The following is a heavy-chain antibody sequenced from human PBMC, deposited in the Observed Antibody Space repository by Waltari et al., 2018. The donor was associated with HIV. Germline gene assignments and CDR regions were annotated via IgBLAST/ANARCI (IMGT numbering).Heavy chain of an antibody. CDR1: GFTFRDAA. J-gene: IGHJ5*01. D-gene: IGHD3-10*01. CDR2: ISSDGSNQ. CDR3: AKDAYGGHPKNWFDS. V-gene: IGHV3-30*18. Sequence: QVQLVESGGGVVQPGKALRLSCAAAGFTFRDAAMPWVRQAPGKGLEWVTVISSDGSNQYYADSVKGRFTISRDNSKNTLSLQINSLKTEDTAIYYCAKDAYGGHPKNWFDSWGQGTLVTVSS.